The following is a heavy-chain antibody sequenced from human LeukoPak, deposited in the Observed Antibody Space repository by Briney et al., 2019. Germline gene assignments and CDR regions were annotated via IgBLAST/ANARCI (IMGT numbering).Heavy chain of an antibody. V-gene: IGHV4-59*01. CDR1: GGSISSYY. CDR3: ARDLGRYDFWSGYYNPYYYYYMDV. J-gene: IGHJ6*03. CDR2: IYYSGST. D-gene: IGHD3-3*01. Sequence: PSETLSLTCTVSGGSISSYYWSWIRQPPGKGLEWIGYIYYSGSTNYNPSLKSRVTISVDTSKNQFSLKLSSVTAADTAVYYCARDLGRYDFWSGYYNPYYYYYMDVWGKGTTVTVS.